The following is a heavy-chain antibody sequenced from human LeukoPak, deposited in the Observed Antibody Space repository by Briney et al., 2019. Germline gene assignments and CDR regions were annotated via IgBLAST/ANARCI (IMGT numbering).Heavy chain of an antibody. CDR2: INPNSGGT. V-gene: IGHV1-2*02. CDR1: GYTFTGYY. J-gene: IGHJ4*02. CDR3: ARVLRYFDWSIPPFDY. D-gene: IGHD3-9*01. Sequence: ASVKVSCKASGYTFTGYYMHWVRQAPGQGLEWMGWINPNSGGTNYAQKFQGRVTMTRDTSTSTVYMELSSLRSEDTAVYYCARVLRYFDWSIPPFDYWGQGTLVTVSS.